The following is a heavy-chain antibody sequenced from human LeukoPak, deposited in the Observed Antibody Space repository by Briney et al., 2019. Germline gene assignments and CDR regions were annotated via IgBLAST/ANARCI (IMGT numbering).Heavy chain of an antibody. CDR1: GGSFSGYY. CDR2: INHSGST. Sequence: PSETLSLTCAVYGGSFSGYYWSWIRQPPGKGLEWIGEINHSGSTNYNLSLKSRVTILVDTSKNQFSLKLSSVTAADTAVYYCARGGYDYVWGSYRSLYYYYYMDVWGKGTTVTVSS. J-gene: IGHJ6*03. D-gene: IGHD3-16*02. CDR3: ARGGYDYVWGSYRSLYYYYYMDV. V-gene: IGHV4-34*01.